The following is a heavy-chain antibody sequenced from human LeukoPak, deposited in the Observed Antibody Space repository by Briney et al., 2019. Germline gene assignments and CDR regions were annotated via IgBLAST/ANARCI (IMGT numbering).Heavy chain of an antibody. D-gene: IGHD3-9*01. CDR1: GYSFTSYW. CDR3: ARGPPSYYDSLTGYSAWDI. Sequence: GESLKISCKGSGYSFTSYWIGWVRQMPGKGLEWMGIIYPGDSDTRYSPSFQGQVTISADKSISTAYLQWSSLKASDTAMYYCARGPPSYYDSLTGYSAWDIWGQGTMVTVPS. J-gene: IGHJ3*02. V-gene: IGHV5-51*01. CDR2: IYPGDSDT.